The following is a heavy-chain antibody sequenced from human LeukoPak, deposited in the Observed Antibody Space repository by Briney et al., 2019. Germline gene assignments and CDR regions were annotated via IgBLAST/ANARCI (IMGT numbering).Heavy chain of an antibody. J-gene: IGHJ4*02. D-gene: IGHD3-10*01. Sequence: GGSLRLSCAASGLTLSSYAMIWVRQAPGKGLEWVSAISGSGGSTYYADSVKGRFTISRDNSKNTLYLQMNSLRAEDTAVYYCAKDLPDYYGSGSSCFDYWGQGTLVTVSS. CDR1: GLTLSSYA. V-gene: IGHV3-23*01. CDR3: AKDLPDYYGSGSSCFDY. CDR2: ISGSGGST.